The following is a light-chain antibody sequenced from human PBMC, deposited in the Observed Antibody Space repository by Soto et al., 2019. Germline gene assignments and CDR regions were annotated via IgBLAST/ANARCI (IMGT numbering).Light chain of an antibody. J-gene: IGLJ2*01. Sequence: QSVLTQPPSASGTPGQRVTISCSGSSSNIGSKYVYWYQQLPGTAPKLLIYRNNQRHSGVPDRFSGSKSGTSASLAISGLRSEDEADYYCAAWDDSLSGVVFGGGTKLTVL. V-gene: IGLV1-47*01. CDR2: RNN. CDR3: AAWDDSLSGVV. CDR1: SSNIGSKY.